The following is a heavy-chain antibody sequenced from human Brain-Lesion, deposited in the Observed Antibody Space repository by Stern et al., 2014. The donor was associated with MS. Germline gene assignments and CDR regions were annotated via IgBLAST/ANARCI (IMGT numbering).Heavy chain of an antibody. V-gene: IGHV1-2*02. CDR1: GYIFTGYY. CDR3: ARDQRGITIFGVVTDYYYLGMDV. Sequence: QVQLVQSGAEVKKPGASVKGSCKTSGYIFTGYYIHWVRQAPGQGLEWMAWINPNTGGTKYAQKFQGRVTMSWDTSISTAYVELSSLTSDDTAVYYCARDQRGITIFGVVTDYYYLGMDVWGQGTTVTVSS. D-gene: IGHD3-3*01. J-gene: IGHJ6*02. CDR2: INPNTGGT.